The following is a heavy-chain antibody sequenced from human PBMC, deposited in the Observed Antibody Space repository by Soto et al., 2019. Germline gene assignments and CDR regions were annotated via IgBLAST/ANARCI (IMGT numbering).Heavy chain of an antibody. CDR1: GYTFTSYA. CDR2: TIPIFGTA. J-gene: IGHJ6*02. CDR3: ARDLLGSYYYYGMDV. D-gene: IGHD2-15*01. V-gene: IGHV1-69*13. Sequence: SVKVSCKASGYTFTSYAISWVRQAPGQGLEWMGGTIPIFGTANYAQKFQGRVTITADESTSTAYMELSSLRSEDTAVYYCARDLLGSYYYYGMDVWGQGTTVTVSS.